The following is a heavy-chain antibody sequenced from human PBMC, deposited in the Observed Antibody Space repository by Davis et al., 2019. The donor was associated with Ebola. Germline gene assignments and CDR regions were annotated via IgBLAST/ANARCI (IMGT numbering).Heavy chain of an antibody. CDR1: GYTFTSYG. CDR2: ISAYNGNT. D-gene: IGHD5-18*01. CDR3: ARDARWIQLWFIDY. V-gene: IGHV1-18*01. Sequence: ASVKVSCKASGYTFTSYGISWVRQAPGQGLEWMGWISAYNGNTNYAQKLQGKVTMTTDTSTSTAYMELRSLRSDDTAVYYCARDARWIQLWFIDYWGQGTLVTVSS. J-gene: IGHJ4*02.